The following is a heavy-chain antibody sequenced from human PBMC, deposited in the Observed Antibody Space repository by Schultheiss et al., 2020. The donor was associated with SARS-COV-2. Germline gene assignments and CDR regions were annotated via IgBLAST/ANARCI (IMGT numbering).Heavy chain of an antibody. J-gene: IGHJ4*02. CDR3: ARIMITFGGPSFDY. CDR1: GFTFSSYS. CDR2: IKSKSDGGAT. V-gene: IGHV3-15*01. D-gene: IGHD3-16*01. Sequence: GESLKISCAASGFTFSSYSMNWVRQAPGKGPEWVGRIKSKSDGGATEYAAPVKGRFFISRDDSKNTLYLQMNSLRAEDTAVYYCARIMITFGGPSFDYWGQGTLVTVSS.